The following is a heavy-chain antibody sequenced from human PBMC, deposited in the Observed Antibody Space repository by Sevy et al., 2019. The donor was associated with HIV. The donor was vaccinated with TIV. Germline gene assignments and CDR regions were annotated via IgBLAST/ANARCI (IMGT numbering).Heavy chain of an antibody. CDR3: ARGPPDGSYDYFDF. CDR2: ISGSSNYI. CDR1: GFTFSSDS. Sequence: GGSLRLSCAASGFTFSSDSMNWVRQAPGKGLEWVSAISGSSNYIYYAESVKGRFIISRDNVKNTLYLQMNSLRAEDTAVYYCARGPPDGSYDYFDFWGQGTLVTVSS. J-gene: IGHJ4*02. V-gene: IGHV3-21*04. D-gene: IGHD1-26*01.